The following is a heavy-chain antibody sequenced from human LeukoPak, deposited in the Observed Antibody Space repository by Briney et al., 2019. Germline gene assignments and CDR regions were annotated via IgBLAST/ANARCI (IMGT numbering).Heavy chain of an antibody. J-gene: IGHJ4*02. Sequence: GESLKISCKGSGXSFTNYWIGWVRQMPGKGLEWMGIIYPDDSDTRQSPSFQGQVTMSVDKSISTAYLQWSSLEASDTATYYCARLAKARRDGYNFGFDSWGQGTLVTVSS. CDR3: ARLAKARRDGYNFGFDS. D-gene: IGHD5-24*01. CDR1: GXSFTNYW. CDR2: IYPDDSDT. V-gene: IGHV5-51*01.